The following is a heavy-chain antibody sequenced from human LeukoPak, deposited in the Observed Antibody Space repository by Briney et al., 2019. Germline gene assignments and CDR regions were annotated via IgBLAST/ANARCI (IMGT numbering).Heavy chain of an antibody. J-gene: IGHJ4*02. CDR1: GYTFTSYG. CDR2: ISAYNGNT. CDR3: AREGAAIGFSEYYFDY. Sequence: ASVKVSCKASGYTFTSYGISWVRQAPGQGLEWMGWISAYNGNTNYAQKFQGRVTITTDESTSTAYMELSSLRSEDTAVYYCAREGAAIGFSEYYFDYWGQGTLVTVSS. D-gene: IGHD2-2*02. V-gene: IGHV1-18*01.